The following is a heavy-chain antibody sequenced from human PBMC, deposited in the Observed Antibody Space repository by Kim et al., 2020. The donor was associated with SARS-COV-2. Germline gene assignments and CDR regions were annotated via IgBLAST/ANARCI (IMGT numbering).Heavy chain of an antibody. CDR1: GYTLTELS. J-gene: IGHJ4*02. D-gene: IGHD3-22*01. Sequence: ASVKVSCKVSGYTLTELSMHWVRQAPGKGLEWMGVFDPEDGETIYAQKFQGRVTMTEDTSTDTAYMELSSLRSEDTAVYYCAIGYDSSGYYYREYWIFGYWGQGTLVTVSS. CDR2: FDPEDGET. V-gene: IGHV1-24*01. CDR3: AIGYDSSGYYYREYWIFGY.